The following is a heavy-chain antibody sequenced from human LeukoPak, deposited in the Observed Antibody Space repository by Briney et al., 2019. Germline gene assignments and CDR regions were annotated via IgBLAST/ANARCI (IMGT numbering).Heavy chain of an antibody. CDR1: GFTFSSYA. V-gene: IGHV3-23*01. CDR3: ARENSGWSLSLYYFYGMDV. D-gene: IGHD6-19*01. CDR2: ITGSAQST. Sequence: KTGGSLRLSCAASGFTFSSYAMSWVRQAPGKGLEWVSAITGSAQSTYYADSVKGRFTLSRDNSKNTVVLEMNSLRGEDTAIYFCARENSGWSLSLYYFYGMDVWGQGTTVTVSS. J-gene: IGHJ6*02.